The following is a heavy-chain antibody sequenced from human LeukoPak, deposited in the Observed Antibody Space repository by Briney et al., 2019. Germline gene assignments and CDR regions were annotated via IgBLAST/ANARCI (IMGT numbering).Heavy chain of an antibody. J-gene: IGHJ6*02. CDR3: ARSGFGVLYYYGMDV. V-gene: IGHV3-20*04. CDR2: INWNGGST. Sequence: PGGSLRLSCAASGFTFDDHGMSWVRQAPGKGLEWVSGINWNGGSTGYADSVKGRFTISRDNSKNTLYLQMNSLRAEDTAVYYCARSGFGVLYYYGMDVWGQGTTVTVSS. CDR1: GFTFDDHG. D-gene: IGHD3-10*01.